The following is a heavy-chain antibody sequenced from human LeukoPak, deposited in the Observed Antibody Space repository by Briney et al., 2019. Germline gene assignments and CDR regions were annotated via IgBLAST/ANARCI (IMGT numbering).Heavy chain of an antibody. V-gene: IGHV1-46*01. Sequence: ASVKVSCKASGYTFTSYFIHWVRQAPGQGLEWMGIINPSGGGTTSYAQKFQGRVTMTRDTSTSTVYMELSSLRSEDTAVYYCARRGSSASSYYYAMDVWGQGTTVTVSS. J-gene: IGHJ6*02. D-gene: IGHD2-2*01. CDR3: ARRGSSASSYYYAMDV. CDR2: INPSGGGTT. CDR1: GYTFTSYF.